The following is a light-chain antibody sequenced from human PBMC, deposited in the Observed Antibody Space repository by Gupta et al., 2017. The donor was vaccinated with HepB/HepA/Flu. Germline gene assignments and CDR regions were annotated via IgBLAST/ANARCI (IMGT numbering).Light chain of an antibody. V-gene: IGKV3-15*01. Sequence: EIVMTQSPATLSVSPGERATLSCRASQSVTSKLAWYQQKPGQAPRLLIYGASARATGIPARFSGSGSGTEFTLTISSLQSEDFAVYHCQQYNGWPITFGQGTRMEIK. CDR1: QSVTSK. J-gene: IGKJ5*01. CDR2: GAS. CDR3: QQYNGWPIT.